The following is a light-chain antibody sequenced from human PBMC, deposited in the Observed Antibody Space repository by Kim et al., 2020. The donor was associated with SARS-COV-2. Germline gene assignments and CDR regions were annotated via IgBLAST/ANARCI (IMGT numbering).Light chain of an antibody. CDR3: LQHSTYPIT. CDR1: QEIRND. V-gene: IGKV1-17*01. CDR2: GAS. J-gene: IGKJ5*01. Sequence: ASVGDRVTITCRASQEIRNDLGWYQQNPGRAPKRLIYGASSLQSGVPSRFSGSGSGTEFTLTISSVQPEDVATYFCLQHSTYPITFGQGTRLEIK.